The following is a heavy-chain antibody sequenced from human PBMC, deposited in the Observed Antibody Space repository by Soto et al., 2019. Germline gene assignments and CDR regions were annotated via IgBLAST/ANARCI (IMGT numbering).Heavy chain of an antibody. CDR2: ISSSSSTI. D-gene: IGHD1-26*01. CDR1: GFTFSSYS. J-gene: IGHJ4*02. CDR3: ASDIYYCVFDY. V-gene: IGHV3-48*01. Sequence: EVQLVESGGGLVQPGGSLRLSCAASGFTFSSYSMNWVRQAPGKGLEWVSYISSSSSTIYYADSVKGRFTISRDNAKNSLYLQMNSLRAEDTAVYYCASDIYYCVFDYWGQGTLVTVSS.